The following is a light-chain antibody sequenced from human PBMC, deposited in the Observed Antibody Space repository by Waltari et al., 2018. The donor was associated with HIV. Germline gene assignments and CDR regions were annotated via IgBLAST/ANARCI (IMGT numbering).Light chain of an antibody. CDR1: QLGDKY. V-gene: IGLV3-1*01. J-gene: IGLJ3*02. CDR2: QDT. CDR3: QAWDSSTGVV. Sequence: SYELTQPPSVSVSPGQTASITCSGVQLGDKYASWYQQRPGQSPVLVIYQDTKRPSGIPERFSGSNSGNTATLTISGTQAIDEADYYCQAWDSSTGVVFGGGTKLTLL.